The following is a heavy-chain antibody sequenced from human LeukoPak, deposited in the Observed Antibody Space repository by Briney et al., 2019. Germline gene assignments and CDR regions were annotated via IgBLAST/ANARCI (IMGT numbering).Heavy chain of an antibody. CDR1: GFTFTTYA. J-gene: IGHJ4*02. Sequence: GGSLRLSCAASGFTFTTYAMIWVRRAPGQGLEWVSAISGSGDATYYADFAKGRFTISRDNSQNTLYLQMNSLRPEDTAVHYCARERGYDSFHFDYWGQGALVTVSS. CDR2: ISGSGDAT. CDR3: ARERGYDSFHFDY. V-gene: IGHV3-23*01. D-gene: IGHD5-12*01.